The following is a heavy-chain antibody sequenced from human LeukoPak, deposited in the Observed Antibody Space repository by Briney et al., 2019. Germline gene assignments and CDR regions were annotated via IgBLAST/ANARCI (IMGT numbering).Heavy chain of an antibody. CDR3: ARDLYCSSTSCYWYWLDP. CDR2: ISAYKGNT. J-gene: IGHJ5*02. V-gene: IGHV1-18*01. CDR1: GYTFTSYG. Sequence: GASVTVSCKASGYTFTSYGISWVRQAPGQGLEWMGWISAYKGNTNYAQKLQSRVTMTTDTSTSTAYMELRSLRSDDTAVYYCARDLYCSSTSCYWYWLDPWGQGTLVTVSS. D-gene: IGHD2-2*01.